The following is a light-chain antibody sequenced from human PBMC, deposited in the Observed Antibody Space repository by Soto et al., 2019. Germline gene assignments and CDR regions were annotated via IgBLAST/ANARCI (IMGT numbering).Light chain of an antibody. CDR2: GAS. CDR3: QQYNYWPPIT. V-gene: IGKV3-15*01. CDR1: QSVSSN. J-gene: IGKJ5*01. Sequence: EIVMTQSPVTLSVSPGERATLSCRASQSVSSNLAWYQQKPGQAPRLLIYGASTRATVIPARFSGSGSGTEFTLTISSLQSEDFAVYYCQQYNYWPPITFGQGTRLEIK.